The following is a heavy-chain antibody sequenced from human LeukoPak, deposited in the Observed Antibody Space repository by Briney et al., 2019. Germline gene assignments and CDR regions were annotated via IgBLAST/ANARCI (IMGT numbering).Heavy chain of an antibody. Sequence: GGSLRLSCAASGLTFNNYAMSWVRQAPGKGLEWVSAITGSGGNTYYADSVKGRLIISRDNSKNILYLQMSSLRVEDTAVYYCAKCDDSSNYVSDYWGQGTLVTVSS. CDR3: AKCDDSSNYVSDY. D-gene: IGHD4-11*01. J-gene: IGHJ4*02. V-gene: IGHV3-23*01. CDR2: ITGSGGNT. CDR1: GLTFNNYA.